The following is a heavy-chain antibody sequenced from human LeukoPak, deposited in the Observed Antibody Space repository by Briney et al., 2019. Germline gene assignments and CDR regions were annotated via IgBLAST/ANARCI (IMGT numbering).Heavy chain of an antibody. J-gene: IGHJ4*02. D-gene: IGHD3-10*01. CDR3: ARHRLWFGELSAPYYFDY. CDR2: IYYSGSA. CDR1: GGSISSYY. V-gene: IGHV4-59*08. Sequence: SGTLSLTCTVSGGSISSYYWSWIRQPPGKGLEWVGYIYYSGSAKYNPYLKSRATISVATSKNQFSLKLSSVTAADTAVYYCARHRLWFGELSAPYYFDYWGQRTLVTVSS.